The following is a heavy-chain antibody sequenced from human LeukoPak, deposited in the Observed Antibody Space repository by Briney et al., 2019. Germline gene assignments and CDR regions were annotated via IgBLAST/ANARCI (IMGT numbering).Heavy chain of an antibody. CDR1: GKTLSDLS. D-gene: IGHD5-18*01. CDR2: SDSEDGER. Sequence: ASVKVSCKVSGKTLSDLSIHWLRQPPGKGLEWLGGSDSEDGERIYAQMFQGRVTMTEDTSIDTAYMELSSLRSEDTAVYYCVTGFTTMAVDYFDYWGQGTLVTVSP. J-gene: IGHJ4*02. V-gene: IGHV1-24*01. CDR3: VTGFTTMAVDYFDY.